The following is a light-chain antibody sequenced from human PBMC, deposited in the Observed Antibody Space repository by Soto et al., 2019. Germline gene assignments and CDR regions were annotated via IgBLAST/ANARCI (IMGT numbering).Light chain of an antibody. V-gene: IGLV1-40*01. CDR2: GNS. CDR3: QSYDSSLSGSVV. Sequence: QSVLTQPPSVSGAPGQRVTISCTGSSSNIGAGYDVHWYQQLPGTAPKLLIYGNSNRPSGVPDRFSGSKSGTSASLAITGLQAEDEAVYHCQSYDSSLSGSVVFGGGTLLTVL. J-gene: IGLJ2*01. CDR1: SSNIGAGYD.